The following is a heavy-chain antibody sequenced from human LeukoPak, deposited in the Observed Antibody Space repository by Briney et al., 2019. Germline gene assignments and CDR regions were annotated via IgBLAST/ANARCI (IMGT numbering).Heavy chain of an antibody. CDR2: IYYSGST. Sequence: SETLSLTCTVSGGSISSSSYYWGWIRQPPGKGLEWIGSIYYSGSTYYNPSLKSRVTISVDTSKNQFSLNLSSVTTADTAVYYCARLYYDSSGYYQICYFDYWGQGTLVTVSS. D-gene: IGHD3-22*01. J-gene: IGHJ4*02. CDR3: ARLYYDSSGYYQICYFDY. V-gene: IGHV4-39*01. CDR1: GGSISSSSYY.